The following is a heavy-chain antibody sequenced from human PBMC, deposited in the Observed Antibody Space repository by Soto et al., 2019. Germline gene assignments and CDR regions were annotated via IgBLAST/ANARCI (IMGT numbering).Heavy chain of an antibody. D-gene: IGHD6-13*01. J-gene: IGHJ5*02. CDR1: GGSISSSSYY. CDR3: ARQGGGSSSWLNWFDP. Sequence: PXATLSLSCTVSGGSISSSSYYWGWIRQPPGKGLEWIGSIYYSGSTYYNPSLKSRVTISVDTSKNQFSLKLSSVTAADTAVYYCARQGGGSSSWLNWFDPWGQGTLVTVSS. V-gene: IGHV4-39*01. CDR2: IYYSGST.